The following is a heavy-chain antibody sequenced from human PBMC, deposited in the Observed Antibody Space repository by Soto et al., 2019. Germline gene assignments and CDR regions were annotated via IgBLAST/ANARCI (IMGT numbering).Heavy chain of an antibody. CDR2: IIPIFGTT. Sequence: GASVKVSCKASGGTFRSYAVTWGRQAPGQRLEWMGGIIPIFGTTNYAANFQARITITADESTTTGYMELSSLRPEDTAVYYCARGYDPRDKYYYFYYSLDVWGQGTTVTVSS. J-gene: IGHJ6*02. CDR3: ARGYDPRDKYYYFYYSLDV. V-gene: IGHV1-69*13. D-gene: IGHD2-2*01. CDR1: GGTFRSYA.